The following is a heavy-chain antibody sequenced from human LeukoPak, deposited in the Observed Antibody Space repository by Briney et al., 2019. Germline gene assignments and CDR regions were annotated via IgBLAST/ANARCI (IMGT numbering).Heavy chain of an antibody. J-gene: IGHJ4*02. CDR2: ITDSGDST. V-gene: IGHV3-23*01. Sequence: GGSLRLSCAASGFTFSSYVMSWVRQAPGKGLEWVSAITDSGDSTYYADSVKGRFTISRDNSKNTLYLQMNSLRAEDTAVYYCAKRGPAGAGKSPDYFEYWGQGTLVTVSS. D-gene: IGHD6-19*01. CDR3: AKRGPAGAGKSPDYFEY. CDR1: GFTFSSYV.